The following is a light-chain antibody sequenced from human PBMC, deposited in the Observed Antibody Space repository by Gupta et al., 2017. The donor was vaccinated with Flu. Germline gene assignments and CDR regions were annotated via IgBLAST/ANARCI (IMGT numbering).Light chain of an antibody. V-gene: IGLV1-40*01. Sequence: QSVLTQPPSVSGAPGQRVTICCTGSSSNIGAGYDVHWYHQFPGTALKLLIYGHDSWPSGVPDRFSVSKSGTTASLAITGLQAEDEAEYYCQSYDNSLVGPYVFGSGTKVTVL. CDR3: QSYDNSLVGPYV. CDR2: GHD. J-gene: IGLJ1*01. CDR1: SSNIGAGYD.